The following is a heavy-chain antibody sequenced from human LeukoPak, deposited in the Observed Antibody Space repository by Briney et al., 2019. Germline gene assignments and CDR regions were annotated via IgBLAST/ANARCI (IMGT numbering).Heavy chain of an antibody. CDR1: GGSISSGSYY. V-gene: IGHV4-61*02. J-gene: IGHJ4*02. Sequence: SETLSVTCTVSGGSISSGSYYWRWIRQPAGKGLEWIGRIYTSGSTNYNPSLKSRVTISIDTSKNQFSLKLSSVTAADTAVYYCASGAPRSGFYWGQGTLVTVSS. CDR2: IYTSGST. D-gene: IGHD5-18*01. CDR3: ASGAPRSGFY.